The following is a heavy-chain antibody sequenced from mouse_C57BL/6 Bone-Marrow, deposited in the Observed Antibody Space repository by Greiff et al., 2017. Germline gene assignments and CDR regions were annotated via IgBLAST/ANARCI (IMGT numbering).Heavy chain of an antibody. CDR2: INPNNGGT. V-gene: IGHV1-18*01. CDR3: ARKGDGYYYYYAMDY. J-gene: IGHJ4*01. Sequence: EVQLQQSGPELVKPGASVKIPCKASGYTFTDYNMDWGKQSHGKSLEWIGDINPNNGGTIYNQKFKGKATLTVDKSSSTAFMELLSLTSEDTAVYYCARKGDGYYYYYAMDYWGQGTSVTVSS. CDR1: GYTFTDYN. D-gene: IGHD2-3*01.